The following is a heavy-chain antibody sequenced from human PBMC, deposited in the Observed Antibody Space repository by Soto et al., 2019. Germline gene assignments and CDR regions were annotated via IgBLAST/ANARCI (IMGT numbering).Heavy chain of an antibody. V-gene: IGHV3-15*01. CDR3: TTAIVVPRFDP. D-gene: IGHD2-2*01. J-gene: IGHJ5*02. CDR2: IKSKTDCGTT. CDR1: GFTFNNAW. Sequence: VQLVESGGGLVKPGGSLRLSCAASGFTFNNAWMSWVRQAPGKGLEWVGRIKSKTDCGTTDYAAPVKGRFTISRDDSKNTVYLQMNSLNTEDTAVYYCTTAIVVPRFDPWGQGTLVTVSS.